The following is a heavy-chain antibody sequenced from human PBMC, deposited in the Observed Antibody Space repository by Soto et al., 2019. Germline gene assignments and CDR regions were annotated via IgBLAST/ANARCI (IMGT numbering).Heavy chain of an antibody. V-gene: IGHV1-8*01. CDR1: GYTFTSFD. Sequence: GASVKVSCKASGYTFTSFDINWVRQAPGQGLEWMGWVNPATGNTGYAQKFQGRVTMTRNTSINTAYMELSSLRSEDTAVYFCARGGDTSTWYDLDYWGQGALVTVSS. J-gene: IGHJ4*02. D-gene: IGHD6-13*01. CDR3: ARGGDTSTWYDLDY. CDR2: VNPATGNT.